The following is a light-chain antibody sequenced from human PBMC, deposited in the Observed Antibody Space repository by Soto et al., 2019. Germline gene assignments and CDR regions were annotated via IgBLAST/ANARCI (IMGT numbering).Light chain of an antibody. V-gene: IGLV1-47*01. Sequence: QSVLTQPPSASGTPGQRVTISCSGSSSNIGSNYVYWYQQLPGTAPKHLIYRNNQRPSGVPDRFSGSKSGTSASRAISGLRSEDEADYYCAAWDDSLSSYVFGTGTKLTVL. CDR1: SSNIGSNY. J-gene: IGLJ1*01. CDR2: RNN. CDR3: AAWDDSLSSYV.